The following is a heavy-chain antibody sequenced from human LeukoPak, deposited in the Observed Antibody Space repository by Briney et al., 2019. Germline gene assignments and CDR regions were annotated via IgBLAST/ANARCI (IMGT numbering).Heavy chain of an antibody. CDR3: VKDRPTGYTSSSLGVDY. CDR1: GFTFSTYA. V-gene: IGHV3-23*01. D-gene: IGHD6-6*01. J-gene: IGHJ4*02. CDR2: ISGSGDNT. Sequence: GGSLRLSCAASGFTFSTYAMSWVRQAPGKGLEWVSVISGSGDNTFYADSVKGRFIISRDNSKHTLYLQMSSLRAEDTALYYCVKDRPTGYTSSSLGVDYWGQGTLVAVSS.